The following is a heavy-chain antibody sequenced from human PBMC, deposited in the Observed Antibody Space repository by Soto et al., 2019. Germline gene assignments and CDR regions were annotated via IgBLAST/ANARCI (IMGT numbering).Heavy chain of an antibody. D-gene: IGHD3-3*01. CDR3: ARVNYDFWSGYYLGYYFDY. CDR2: IKQDGSEK. CDR1: GFTFSSYW. J-gene: IGHJ4*02. Sequence: GGSLRLSCAASGFTFSSYWMSWVRQAPGKGLEWVANIKQDGSEKYYVDSVKGRFTISRDNAKNSLYLQMNSLRAEDTAVYYCARVNYDFWSGYYLGYYFDYWGQGTLVTVSS. V-gene: IGHV3-7*01.